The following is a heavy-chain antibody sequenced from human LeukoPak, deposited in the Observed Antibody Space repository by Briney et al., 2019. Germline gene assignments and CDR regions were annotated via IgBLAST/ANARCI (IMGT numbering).Heavy chain of an antibody. V-gene: IGHV3-48*03. J-gene: IGHJ4*02. D-gene: IGHD2-21*01. Sequence: PGGSLRLCCAASGFTFSSYEMNWVRQAAGKGLEWVSYISSSGSTIYYADSVKGRFTISRDNAKNSLYLQMNSLRAEDTAVYYCARGPIDYFDYWGQGTLVTVSS. CDR1: GFTFSSYE. CDR3: ARGPIDYFDY. CDR2: ISSSGSTI.